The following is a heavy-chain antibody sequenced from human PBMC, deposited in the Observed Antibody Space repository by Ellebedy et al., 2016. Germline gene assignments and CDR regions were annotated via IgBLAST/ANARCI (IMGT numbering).Heavy chain of an antibody. V-gene: IGHV4-59*08. J-gene: IGHJ4*02. CDR2: IYYSGNT. Sequence: SETLSLTCAVSGGSIGTYYWSWIRQPPGKGLEWIGYIYYSGNTNYNPSLKGRVSISLQTSKNRFSLRLTSVTAADTAVYYCARHLSEFDSWGQGTLVTVSS. CDR1: GGSIGTYY. D-gene: IGHD2/OR15-2a*01. CDR3: ARHLSEFDS.